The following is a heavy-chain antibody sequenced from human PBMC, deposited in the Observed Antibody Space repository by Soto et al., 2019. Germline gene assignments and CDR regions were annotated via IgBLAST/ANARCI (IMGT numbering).Heavy chain of an antibody. Sequence: ESGGGLVKPGGSLRLSCAASGFTFSSYSMNWVRQAPGKGLEWVSSISSSSSYIYYADSVKGRFTISRDNAKNSLYLQMNSLRAENTAVYYCARVSESWGSFDIWGQGTMVTVSS. CDR2: ISSSSSYI. CDR3: ARVSESWGSFDI. V-gene: IGHV3-21*01. J-gene: IGHJ3*02. CDR1: GFTFSSYS. D-gene: IGHD3-16*01.